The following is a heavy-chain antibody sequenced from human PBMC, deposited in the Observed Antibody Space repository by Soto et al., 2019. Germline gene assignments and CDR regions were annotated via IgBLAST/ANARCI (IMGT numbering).Heavy chain of an antibody. Sequence: QITLKEAGPTLVKPTQTLTLTCTFSGFSLSTDGVGWGWIRPPPGKALEWLALIYWDDDKRYSPSLKSRLTITKDPSKNQVVLTMPNMDPVDTATYYCAHAYGGTSWTNDAFDVWGQGTVVTVSS. J-gene: IGHJ3*01. CDR2: IYWDDDK. CDR3: AHAYGGTSWTNDAFDV. D-gene: IGHD2-2*01. V-gene: IGHV2-5*02. CDR1: GFSLSTDGVG.